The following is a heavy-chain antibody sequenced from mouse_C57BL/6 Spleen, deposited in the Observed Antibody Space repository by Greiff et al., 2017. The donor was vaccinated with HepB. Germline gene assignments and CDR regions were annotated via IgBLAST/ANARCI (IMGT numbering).Heavy chain of an antibody. Sequence: QVQLQQSGPELVKPGASVKISCKASGYAFSSSWMNWVKQRPGKGLEWIGRIYPGDGDTNYNGKFKGKATLTADKSSSQAYMQLSSLTSEDSAVYFCARKEINYYGSSYLGYFDYWGQGTTLTVSS. J-gene: IGHJ2*01. CDR3: ARKEINYYGSSYLGYFDY. V-gene: IGHV1-82*01. CDR2: IYPGDGDT. CDR1: GYAFSSSW. D-gene: IGHD1-1*01.